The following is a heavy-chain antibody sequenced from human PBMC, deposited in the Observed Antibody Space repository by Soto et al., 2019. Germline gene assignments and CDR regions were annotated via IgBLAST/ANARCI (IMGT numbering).Heavy chain of an antibody. V-gene: IGHV3-74*01. Sequence: GGSLRLSCAASGFSFSNYWMHWIRQVPGKGLVWVSRINGDGDYTNYADSVKGRFTISRDNAKNTLYLQKNSLRAEDTAVYYCARGSLRGMTSDYWGQGTLVTVPS. CDR2: INGDGDYT. CDR3: ARGSLRGMTSDY. CDR1: GFSFSNYW. D-gene: IGHD4-17*01. J-gene: IGHJ4*02.